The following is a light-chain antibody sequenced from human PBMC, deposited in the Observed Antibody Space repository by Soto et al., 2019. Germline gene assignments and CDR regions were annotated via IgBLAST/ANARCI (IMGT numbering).Light chain of an antibody. V-gene: IGKV3-15*01. Sequence: EIVMTQSPATLSVSPGERATLSCRASQSVSTNLAGYQQKPGQAPRLLIYATSTRAPGIPDRFTGSGSGTEFTLTISSLQSEDFAVYHCQQYDNKPPITFGQGTRLDIK. CDR1: QSVSTN. CDR2: ATS. CDR3: QQYDNKPPIT. J-gene: IGKJ5*01.